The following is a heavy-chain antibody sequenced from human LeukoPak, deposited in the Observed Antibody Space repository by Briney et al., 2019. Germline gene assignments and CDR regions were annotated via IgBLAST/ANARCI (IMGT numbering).Heavy chain of an antibody. J-gene: IGHJ2*01. Sequence: PSQTLSLTCAVFGGSFSSGGYPWSWIRQPPGKGLEWIGYIYHTGATYYNPSLKSRVTISVDKSKNLLSLNLTSVTAADTAVCYCARSSTADFDLWGRGTLVAVSS. V-gene: IGHV4-30-2*01. CDR1: GGSFSSGGYP. CDR2: IYHTGAT. CDR3: ARSSTADFDL. D-gene: IGHD2-2*01.